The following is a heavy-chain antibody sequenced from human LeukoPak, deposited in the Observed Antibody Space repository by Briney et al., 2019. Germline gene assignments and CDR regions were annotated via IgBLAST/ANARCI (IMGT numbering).Heavy chain of an antibody. CDR2: IYYSGSI. V-gene: IGHV4-59*08. CDR3: ARHGKATKPHYFDY. D-gene: IGHD1-1*01. CDR1: GGSISSYY. J-gene: IGHJ4*02. Sequence: SETLSLTCTVSGGSISSYYWSWIRQPPGKGLEWIGYIYYSGSINYNPSLKSRVTISVDTSKNQFSLKLSSVTAADTAVYYCARHGKATKPHYFDYWGQGTLVTVSS.